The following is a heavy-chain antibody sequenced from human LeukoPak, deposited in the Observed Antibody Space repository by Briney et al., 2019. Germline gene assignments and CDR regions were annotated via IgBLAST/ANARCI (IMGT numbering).Heavy chain of an antibody. D-gene: IGHD3-16*01. Sequence: PSETLSLTCTVSGASISSFFWTWIRQPPGKGLEWIGNICHTGSTQFNPSLKSRVTISQDTSQNQFSRRLTSVTAADTAVYYCVRDLDWGAFDFWAQGTMVTVSS. J-gene: IGHJ3*01. V-gene: IGHV4-59*01. CDR1: GASISSFF. CDR2: ICHTGST. CDR3: VRDLDWGAFDF.